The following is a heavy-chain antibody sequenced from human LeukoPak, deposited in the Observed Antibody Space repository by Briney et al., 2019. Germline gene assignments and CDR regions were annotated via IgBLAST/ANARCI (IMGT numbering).Heavy chain of an antibody. Sequence: GGALRLSCAGSGFTFSSYAMSWVRQAPGKGLEWVSVISGSSDTTYYADSVKGRFIISRDNSKNTLYLQMNSLRAEDTAVYYCAKRIGGVNSFDHWGQGTLVTVSS. CDR2: ISGSSDTT. D-gene: IGHD3-16*01. V-gene: IGHV3-23*01. CDR3: AKRIGGVNSFDH. J-gene: IGHJ4*02. CDR1: GFTFSSYA.